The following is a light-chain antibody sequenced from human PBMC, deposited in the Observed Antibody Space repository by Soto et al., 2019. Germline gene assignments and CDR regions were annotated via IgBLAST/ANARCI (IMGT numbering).Light chain of an antibody. CDR1: QSVYSN. Sequence: EIVMTQSPATLSVSPGERATLSCRASQSVYSNLAWYQQKPGQAPRLLIYAASTRATGIPARFSGSGSGTEFTLTISSLQSEDLAVYYCQQYNDWPPRTFGQGTKVDIK. CDR2: AAS. J-gene: IGKJ1*01. V-gene: IGKV3-15*01. CDR3: QQYNDWPPRT.